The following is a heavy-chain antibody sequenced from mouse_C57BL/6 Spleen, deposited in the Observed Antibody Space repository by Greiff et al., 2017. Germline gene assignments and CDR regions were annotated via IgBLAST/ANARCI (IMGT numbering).Heavy chain of an antibody. V-gene: IGHV1-55*01. CDR2: IYPGSGST. CDR1: GYTFTSYW. J-gene: IGHJ4*01. Sequence: QVQLQQPGAELVKPGASVTMSCKASGYTFTSYWITWVKQRPGQGLEWIGDIYPGSGSTNYNEKFKSKATLTVATSSSTAYMQLSSLTSEDSAVYYCARGSFYAMDYWGQGTSVTVSS. CDR3: ARGSFYAMDY.